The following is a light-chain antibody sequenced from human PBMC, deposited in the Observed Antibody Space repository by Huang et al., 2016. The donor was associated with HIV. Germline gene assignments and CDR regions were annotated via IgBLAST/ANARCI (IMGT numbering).Light chain of an antibody. J-gene: IGKJ2*01. CDR1: QSIGSH. V-gene: IGKV1-39*01. Sequence: DVQMTQSPSSLSASVGDTVNITCRTSQSIGSHLNWYQHRPGRAPKLLIYVSSTLQNGVTTRCSGSGSGTDFTLTITSLQPEDVATYYCQHSYTTRAYTFGQGTKLEIK. CDR2: VSS. CDR3: QHSYTTRAYT.